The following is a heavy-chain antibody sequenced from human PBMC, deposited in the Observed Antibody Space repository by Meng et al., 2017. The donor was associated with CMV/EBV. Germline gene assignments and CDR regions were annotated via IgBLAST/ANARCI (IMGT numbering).Heavy chain of an antibody. CDR2: ISSSSSTI. CDR1: GFTFSSYS. V-gene: IGHV3-48*04. J-gene: IGHJ6*02. Sequence: GGSLRLSCAASGFTFSSYSMNWVRQAPGKGLEWVSYISSSSSTIYYADSVKGRFTISRDNAKNSLYLQMNSLRAEDTAVYYCARWGFYYDSSGYYYDYYYYYGMDVWGQGTTVTGLL. CDR3: ARWGFYYDSSGYYYDYYYYYGMDV. D-gene: IGHD3-22*01.